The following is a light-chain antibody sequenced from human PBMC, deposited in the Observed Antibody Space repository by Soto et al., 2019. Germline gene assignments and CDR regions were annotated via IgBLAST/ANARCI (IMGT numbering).Light chain of an antibody. CDR1: QTIINY. J-gene: IGKJ4*01. CDR2: DAS. V-gene: IGKV3-11*01. CDR3: QQRGNWPLT. Sequence: EVVLTQSPATLSLSPGETATLSCRASQTIINYLAWYQQKPGQPPRLLIYDASNRATGIPGRFSGSGSGTDFTLTISSLEPEDFAVYYCQQRGNWPLTFGGGTKLEIK.